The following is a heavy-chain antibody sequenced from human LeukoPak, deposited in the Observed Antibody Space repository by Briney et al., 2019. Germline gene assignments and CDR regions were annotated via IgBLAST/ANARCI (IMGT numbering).Heavy chain of an antibody. V-gene: IGHV4-4*07. D-gene: IGHD2-21*01. J-gene: IGHJ4*02. CDR1: GDSISPYS. CDR3: ARNHIVTGTYFDS. Sequence: PSETLSLTCTVSGDSISPYSWSWVRQPAGKGLEWIGRIYASGYTDYDPSLRNRVTMSVDTSKNQFSLKLTSVTAADTSVFFCARNHIVTGTYFDSWGPGTLVTVSS. CDR2: IYASGYT.